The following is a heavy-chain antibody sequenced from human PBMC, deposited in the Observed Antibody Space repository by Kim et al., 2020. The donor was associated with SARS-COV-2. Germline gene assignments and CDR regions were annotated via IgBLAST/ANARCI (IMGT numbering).Heavy chain of an antibody. CDR3: ARGTSFDRNFDY. Sequence: YHVDSVTGRFTSSRDNAKNSLYLQMDDRSAEDTAVYYCARGTSFDRNFDYWGQGTLVTVSS. J-gene: IGHJ4*02. V-gene: IGHV3-7*03. D-gene: IGHD3-16*02.